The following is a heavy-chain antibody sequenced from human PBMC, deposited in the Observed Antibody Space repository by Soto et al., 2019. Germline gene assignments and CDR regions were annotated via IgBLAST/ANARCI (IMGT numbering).Heavy chain of an antibody. D-gene: IGHD6-13*01. V-gene: IGHV4-59*08. CDR2: IYYSGST. CDR1: GGSISSYY. J-gene: IGHJ4*02. Sequence: ASETLSLTCTVSGGSISSYYWSWIRQPPGKGLEWIGYIYYSGSTNYNPSLKSRVTISVDTSKNQFSLKLSSVTAADTAVYYCARYIAAAGTGFDYWGQGTLVTVSS. CDR3: ARYIAAAGTGFDY.